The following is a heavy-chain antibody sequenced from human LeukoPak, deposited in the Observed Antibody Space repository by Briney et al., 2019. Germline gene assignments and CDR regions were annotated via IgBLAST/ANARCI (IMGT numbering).Heavy chain of an antibody. CDR3: ARASLSIGGYSSFDC. D-gene: IGHD2-15*01. Sequence: PSETLSLTCTVSGGSIRRHYWSWIRQSAGKGLEWIGRIYKSGSNSENTNYNPSLESRVTVAADTSNNQFSLTLSSVTAADTAVYYCARASLSIGGYSSFDCWGQGILVTVSS. CDR2: IYKSGSNSENT. V-gene: IGHV4-4*07. CDR1: GGSIRRHY. J-gene: IGHJ5*01.